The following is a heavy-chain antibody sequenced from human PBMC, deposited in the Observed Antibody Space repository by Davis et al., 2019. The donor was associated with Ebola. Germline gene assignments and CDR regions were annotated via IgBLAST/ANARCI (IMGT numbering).Heavy chain of an antibody. CDR2: INHSGNI. CDR1: GGSFSGYY. V-gene: IGHV4-34*01. Sequence: PSETLSLTCVVYGGSFSGYYWSWIRQPPGKGLEWIGEINHSGNINYNPSLKSRVTISVDTSKNQFSMKLSSVTAADTAVYYCARERGYSYGYVDYWGQGTLVTVSS. J-gene: IGHJ4*02. D-gene: IGHD5-18*01. CDR3: ARERGYSYGYVDY.